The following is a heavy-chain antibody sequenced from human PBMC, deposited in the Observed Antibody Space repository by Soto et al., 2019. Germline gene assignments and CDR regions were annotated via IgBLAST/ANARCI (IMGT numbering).Heavy chain of an antibody. Sequence: EVQLVESGGGLVQPGGSLRLSCAASGFTFSDYSMNWVRQAPGKGLEWVSDISTSGTIIHYADSVKGRITISRDNVNNSLSLQINSLRADDTAVYYCVMGYFFDYWGQGTLVTVSS. V-gene: IGHV3-48*01. D-gene: IGHD2-8*01. CDR1: GFTFSDYS. CDR2: ISTSGTII. CDR3: VMGYFFDY. J-gene: IGHJ4*02.